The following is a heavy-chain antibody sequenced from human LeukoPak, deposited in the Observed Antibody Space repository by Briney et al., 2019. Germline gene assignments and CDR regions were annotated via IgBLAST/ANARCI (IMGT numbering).Heavy chain of an antibody. CDR1: GFELSTSGMC. CDR2: IARDDDK. D-gene: IGHD3-3*01. J-gene: IGHJ3*02. V-gene: IGHV2-70*11. Sequence: SGPTLVNPTQTLTLTCTFSGFELSTSGMCVSWIRQPAGKALEWLARIARDDDKYYSTSLKTRLTLSNDTSKKQVVLTMTNKDPVDTATYYCALTNLKDYYFWSGQGRDAFDNWGQGTMVTVSS. CDR3: ALTNLKDYYFWSGQGRDAFDN.